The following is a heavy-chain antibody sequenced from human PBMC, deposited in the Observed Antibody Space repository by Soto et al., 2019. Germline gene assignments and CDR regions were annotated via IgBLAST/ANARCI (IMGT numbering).Heavy chain of an antibody. CDR1: GFTFSSYA. D-gene: IGHD3-16*01. CDR2: ISYDGSNK. J-gene: IGHJ4*02. V-gene: IGHV3-30-3*01. CDR3: ARAYEGDYFDY. Sequence: QVQLVESGGGVVQPGRSLRLSCAASGFTFSSYAMHWVRQAPGKGLEWVAVISYDGSNKYYADSVKGRFTISRDNSKNARYLHMNSLRAADTAVYYCARAYEGDYFDYWGQGTLVTVSS.